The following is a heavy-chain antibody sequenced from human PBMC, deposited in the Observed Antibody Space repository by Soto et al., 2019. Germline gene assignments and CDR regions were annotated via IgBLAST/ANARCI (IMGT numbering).Heavy chain of an antibody. V-gene: IGHV1-58*02. D-gene: IGHD2-2*01. CDR3: AAAATKSDLVALPAATPSQYCDL. CDR1: GFTFTSSA. Sequence: QLQLVQSGPEVKKPGTSVKVSCKASGFTFTSSAMQWVRQARGQRLEWIGWIVVGSGNTNYAQEFQERVTITRDMSKGTAYMERSSLRAEDTAGYYCAAAATKSDLVALPAATPSQYCDLWGRGTLVTVTS. J-gene: IGHJ2*01. CDR2: IVVGSGNT.